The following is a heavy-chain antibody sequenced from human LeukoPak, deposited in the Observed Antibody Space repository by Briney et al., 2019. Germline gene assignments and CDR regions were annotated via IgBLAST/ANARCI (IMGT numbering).Heavy chain of an antibody. J-gene: IGHJ4*02. CDR1: GYTFTSYG. CDR2: ISAYNGNT. D-gene: IGHD5-18*01. CDR3: AKDSENVDTAMVTMFDY. Sequence: GASVKVSCKASGYTFTSYGISWVRQAPGQGLEWMGWISAYNGNTNYAQKLQGRVTMTTDTSTSTAYMELRSLRSDDTAVYYCAKDSENVDTAMVTMFDYWGQGTLVTVSS. V-gene: IGHV1-18*01.